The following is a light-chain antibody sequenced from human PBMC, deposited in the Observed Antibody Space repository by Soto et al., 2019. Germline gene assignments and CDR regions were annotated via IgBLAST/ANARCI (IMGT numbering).Light chain of an antibody. J-gene: IGKJ1*01. CDR1: QGSSSY. V-gene: IGKV1-9*01. Sequence: DIQLTQSPSFLSASVGDRVTITCRASQGSSSYLAWYQQKPGKAPKLLIYAASTLQSGVPSRFSGSGSGTEFTLTISSLQPEDFATYYCQQLNSYPPWTFGQGTKVEIK. CDR3: QQLNSYPPWT. CDR2: AAS.